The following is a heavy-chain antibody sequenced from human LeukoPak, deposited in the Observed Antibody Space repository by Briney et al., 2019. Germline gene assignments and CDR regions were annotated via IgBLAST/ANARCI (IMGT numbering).Heavy chain of an antibody. CDR1: GFTFSSYS. J-gene: IGHJ4*02. CDR2: ISSSGSTI. D-gene: IGHD1-26*01. V-gene: IGHV3-48*04. CDR3: AKETGSYGGLDY. Sequence: PGGSLRLSCAASGFTFSSYSMNWVRQAPGKGLEWVSYISSSGSTIYYADSVKGRFTISRDNAKNSLYLQMNSLRAEDTALYYCAKETGSYGGLDYWGQGTLVTVSS.